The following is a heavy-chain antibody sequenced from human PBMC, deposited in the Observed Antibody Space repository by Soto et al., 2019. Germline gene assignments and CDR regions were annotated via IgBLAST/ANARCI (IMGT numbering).Heavy chain of an antibody. J-gene: IGHJ6*02. Sequence: SETLSLTCVISGGSFSTYSWTWSRQPPGKGLEWIGDINHVGGTNHNPSLKSRVTISVDTSKIQFSLKLSSVTAADTAVYYCVRELLTILRSYGMDVSGQWSTVTVSS. CDR1: GGSFSTYS. CDR3: VRELLTILRSYGMDV. CDR2: INHVGGT. V-gene: IGHV4-34*01. D-gene: IGHD3-3*01.